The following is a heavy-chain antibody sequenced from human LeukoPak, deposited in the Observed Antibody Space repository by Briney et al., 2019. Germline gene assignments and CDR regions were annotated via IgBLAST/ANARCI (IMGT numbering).Heavy chain of an antibody. CDR1: GFTFSSYG. Sequence: GGSLRLSCAASGFTFSSYGMHWVRQAPGKGLEWVAFIRYDGSNKYYADSVKGRFTISRDNSKNTLYLQMNSLRAEDTAVYYCARDGRGNYYYDYWGQGILVTVSS. CDR2: IRYDGSNK. J-gene: IGHJ4*02. V-gene: IGHV3-30*02. D-gene: IGHD3-16*01. CDR3: ARDGRGNYYYDY.